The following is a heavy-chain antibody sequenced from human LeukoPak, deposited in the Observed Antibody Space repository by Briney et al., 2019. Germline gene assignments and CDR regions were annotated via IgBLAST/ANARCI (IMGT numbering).Heavy chain of an antibody. CDR2: IYYSGST. CDR3: ARAERLLLWFGELFPWFDP. J-gene: IGHJ5*02. V-gene: IGHV4-59*12. D-gene: IGHD3-10*01. Sequence: PSETLSLTCTVSGGSISSYYWSWIRQPPGKGLEWLGYIYYSGSTNYNPSLKSRVTISVDTSKNQFSLKLSSVTAADTAVYYCARAERLLLWFGELFPWFDPWGQGTLVTVSS. CDR1: GGSISSYY.